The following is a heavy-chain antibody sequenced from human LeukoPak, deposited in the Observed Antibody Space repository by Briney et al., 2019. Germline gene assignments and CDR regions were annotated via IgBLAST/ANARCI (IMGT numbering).Heavy chain of an antibody. CDR1: GFNFRYFW. V-gene: IGHV3-7*01. D-gene: IGHD1-7*01. Sequence: GGSLRLSCLGSGFNFRYFWMGWVRQAPGKGLEWVANINHDGRETYYADSVKGRFIISRDNAKDSLYLQMNSLRAEDAAVYYCARMNYVSSGWGAPFDYWGQGTLVTVSS. CDR3: ARMNYVSSGWGAPFDY. CDR2: INHDGRET. J-gene: IGHJ4*02.